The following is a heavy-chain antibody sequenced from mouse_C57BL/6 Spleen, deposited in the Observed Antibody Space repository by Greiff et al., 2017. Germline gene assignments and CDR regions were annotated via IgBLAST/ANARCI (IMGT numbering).Heavy chain of an antibody. D-gene: IGHD2-2*01. V-gene: IGHV3-6*01. CDR3: ARAGGYDGGFAY. CDR1: GYSITSGYY. Sequence: EVQVVESGPGLVKPSQSLSLTCSVTGYSITSGYYWNWIRQFPGNKLEWMGYISYDGSNNYNPSLKNRISITRDTSKNQFFLKLNSVTTEDTATYYCARAGGYDGGFAYWGQGTLVTVSA. J-gene: IGHJ3*01. CDR2: ISYDGSN.